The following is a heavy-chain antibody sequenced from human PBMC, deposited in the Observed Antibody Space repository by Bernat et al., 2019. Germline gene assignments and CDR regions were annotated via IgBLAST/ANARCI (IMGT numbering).Heavy chain of an antibody. D-gene: IGHD5-12*01. J-gene: IGHJ4*02. CDR3: ARDTSGYDAW. Sequence: EVQLVESGGGLVQPGGSLRLSCAASGFTFSRSYMSWLRQAPGKGLEWVANIKQDGTEKNYVDSVKGRFTISRDNAKNSLYLQMSSLRAEDTAVYYCARDTSGYDAWWGQGTRVTVSS. CDR1: GFTFSRSY. CDR2: IKQDGTEK. V-gene: IGHV3-7*03.